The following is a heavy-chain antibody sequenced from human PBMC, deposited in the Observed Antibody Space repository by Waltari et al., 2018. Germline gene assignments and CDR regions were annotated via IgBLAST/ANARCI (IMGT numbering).Heavy chain of an antibody. D-gene: IGHD4-17*01. CDR2: IYYSGST. CDR3: ARARDYGDYVANFDY. CDR1: GGSISSGGYY. V-gene: IGHV4-31*03. J-gene: IGHJ4*02. Sequence: QVQLQESGPGLVKPSQTLSLTCTVSGGSISSGGYYWSWIRQHPGKGLEWIGYIYYSGSTYYTPSLKSRVTISVDTSKNQFALKLSSVTAADTAVYYCARARDYGDYVANFDYWGQGTLVTVSS.